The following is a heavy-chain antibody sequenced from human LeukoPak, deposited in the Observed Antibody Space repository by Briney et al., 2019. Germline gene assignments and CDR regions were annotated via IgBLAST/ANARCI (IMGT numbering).Heavy chain of an antibody. CDR3: ARPKGRGCNGGTCYTDWFDP. D-gene: IGHD2-15*01. CDR1: GASISSGDYY. J-gene: IGHJ5*02. V-gene: IGHV4-30-4*01. CDR2: IHYSGNS. Sequence: SETLSPTCTVSGASISSGDYYWSWIRQPPGKGLEWIGYIHYSGNSYYNPSLKSRVTISIDTSKNQFSLKLSSVTAADTAVYYCARPKGRGCNGGTCYTDWFDPWGQGTLATVSS.